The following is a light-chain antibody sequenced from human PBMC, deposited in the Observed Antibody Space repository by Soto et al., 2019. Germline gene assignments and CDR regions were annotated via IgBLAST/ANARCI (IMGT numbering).Light chain of an antibody. CDR2: KAS. Sequence: DIQMTQSPSTLSASVGDRVTITCRASQSIIIWLAWYQQKPGKAPKLLLYKASSLESGVPSRFSGSGSGTEFTLTISSLQPEDFATYYCQQYNTYPITFGGGTKVAIK. CDR3: QQYNTYPIT. CDR1: QSIIIW. J-gene: IGKJ4*01. V-gene: IGKV1-5*03.